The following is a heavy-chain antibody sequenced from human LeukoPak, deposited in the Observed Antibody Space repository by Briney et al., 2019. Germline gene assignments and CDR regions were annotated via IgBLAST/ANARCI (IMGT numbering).Heavy chain of an antibody. CDR2: IKSETDGGTT. J-gene: IGHJ4*02. V-gene: IGHV3-15*01. CDR1: GFTFTNAW. D-gene: IGHD3-22*01. Sequence: PGGSLRLSCVASGFTFTNAWMSWVRQAPGKGLEWVGHIKSETDGGTTDYAAPVKGRFFISGDDSRDTLYLQMNSLKTDDTAVYYCAKYDTSVNFDYWGQGTLVTVSS. CDR3: AKYDTSVNFDY.